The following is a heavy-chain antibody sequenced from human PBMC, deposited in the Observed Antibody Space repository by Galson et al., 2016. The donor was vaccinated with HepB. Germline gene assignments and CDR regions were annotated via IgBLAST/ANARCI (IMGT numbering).Heavy chain of an antibody. CDR3: ARETLAPAIGYYFDY. V-gene: IGHV4-59*01. Sequence: SETLSLTCTVSGDSISTYYWSWIRQPPGKGLEWIGYIYYTGSTNYKSSLKSRVTISMDTSRNQFPLNLTSVTAADAAVYYCARETLAPAIGYYFDYWGQGTLVAVSS. D-gene: IGHD2-15*01. CDR2: IYYTGST. CDR1: GDSISTYY. J-gene: IGHJ4*02.